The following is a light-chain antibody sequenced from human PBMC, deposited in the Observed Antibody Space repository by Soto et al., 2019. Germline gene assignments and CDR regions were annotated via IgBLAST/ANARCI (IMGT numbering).Light chain of an antibody. V-gene: IGKV1-5*03. CDR2: KAS. Sequence: IQMNKSPSTVSASVGDRVTITCRASESIDSWLAWHQQKPGRAPKLLISKASSLESGVPSRFSGSGSGTELTITISSLQPDDCETYYCQQYHTSPITFGQGTRLDIK. CDR3: QQYHTSPIT. J-gene: IGKJ5*01. CDR1: ESIDSW.